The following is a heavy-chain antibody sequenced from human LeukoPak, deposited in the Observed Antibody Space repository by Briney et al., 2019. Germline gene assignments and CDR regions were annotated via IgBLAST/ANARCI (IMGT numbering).Heavy chain of an antibody. CDR1: GGSFSGYY. CDR3: ARGVDIVATVWFDS. CDR2: INHSGST. V-gene: IGHV4-34*01. J-gene: IGHJ5*01. D-gene: IGHD5-12*01. Sequence: SETLSLTCAVYGGSFSGYYWSWIRQPPGKGLEWIGEINHSGSTNYNPSLKSRVTISVDTSKNQFSLKLSSVTAADTALYYCARGVDIVATVWFDSWGQGTLVTASS.